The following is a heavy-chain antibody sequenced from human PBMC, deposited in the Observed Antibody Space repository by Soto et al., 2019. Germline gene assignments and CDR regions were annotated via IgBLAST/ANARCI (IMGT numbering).Heavy chain of an antibody. V-gene: IGHV4-59*01. D-gene: IGHD3-3*01. CDR3: ARQGVYDFWSGYHGYFAY. Sequence: SETLSLTCTVSGGSISSYYWSWIRQPPGKGLEWIGYIYYSGSTNYNPSLKSRVTISVDTSKNQFSLKLSSVTAADTAVYYCARQGVYDFWSGYHGYFAYWGKGTLVTVSS. J-gene: IGHJ4*02. CDR1: GGSISSYY. CDR2: IYYSGST.